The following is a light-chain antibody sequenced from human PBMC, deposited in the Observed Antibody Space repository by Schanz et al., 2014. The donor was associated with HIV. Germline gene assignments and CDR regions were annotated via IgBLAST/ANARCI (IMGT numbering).Light chain of an antibody. J-gene: IGKJ4*01. CDR1: QSLTTNY. CDR2: GAS. CDR3: QHYDISRGT. Sequence: EIVLTQSPATLSLSPGDRATLSCRASQSLTTNYLAWYQQKLGQAPRLLIYGASSRATGIPDRFSGSGSGTDFTLTISRLEPEDFATYYCQHYDISRGTFGGGTRVEIK. V-gene: IGKV3-20*01.